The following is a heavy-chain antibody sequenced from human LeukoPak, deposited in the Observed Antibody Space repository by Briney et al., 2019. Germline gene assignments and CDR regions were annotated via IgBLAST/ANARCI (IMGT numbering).Heavy chain of an antibody. CDR3: ASYYYDSSGLVAHY. V-gene: IGHV3-64*01. Sequence: GGSLRLSCAASGFTFSSYAMPWIRQAPGKGLEYVSAISSNGGSTYYANSVKGRFTISRDNSKNTLYLQMGSLRAEDMAVYYCASYYYDSSGLVAHYWGQGTLVTVSS. CDR2: ISSNGGST. D-gene: IGHD3-22*01. CDR1: GFTFSSYA. J-gene: IGHJ4*02.